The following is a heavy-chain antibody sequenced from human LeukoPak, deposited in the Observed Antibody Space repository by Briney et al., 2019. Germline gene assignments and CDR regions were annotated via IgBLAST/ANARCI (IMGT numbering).Heavy chain of an antibody. D-gene: IGHD5-18*01. J-gene: IGHJ4*02. CDR2: ISGGGGST. CDR1: GFTYSTYA. Sequence: GGSLRLSCAASGFTYSTYAMSWVRQAPGKGLEWVSAISGGGGSTYYADSVKGRLIISRDNSKNTLYLQMNSLRAEDTAVYYCARGAYNYGYIFDYWGQGTLVTVSS. V-gene: IGHV3-23*01. CDR3: ARGAYNYGYIFDY.